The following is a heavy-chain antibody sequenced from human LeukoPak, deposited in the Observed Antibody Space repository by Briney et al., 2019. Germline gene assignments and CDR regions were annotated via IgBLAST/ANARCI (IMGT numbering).Heavy chain of an antibody. CDR1: GLIISRNY. CDR3: ARVGYRRDWPHDAFDI. D-gene: IGHD2-21*02. Sequence: GGSLRLPCAASGLIISRNYVRWARRVPGKGLEGVSLIYNDGTTYYADFGKGRFTMSRDNSNNTLSLEMNSLRDEDTAVYYCARVGYRRDWPHDAFDIWGEGTMVTVSS. CDR2: IYNDGTT. V-gene: IGHV3-53*01. J-gene: IGHJ3*02.